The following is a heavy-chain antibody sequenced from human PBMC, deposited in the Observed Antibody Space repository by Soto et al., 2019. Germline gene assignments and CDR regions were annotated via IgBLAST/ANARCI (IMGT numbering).Heavy chain of an antibody. CDR1: GFTFSSYA. CDR2: ISGSGGST. J-gene: IGHJ5*02. CDR3: AKGRVAGTLPTWFDP. D-gene: IGHD6-19*01. Sequence: GGSLRLSCAASGFTFSSYAMSWVHQAPGKGLEWVSAISGSGGSTYYADSVKGRFTISRDNSKNTLYLQMNSLRAEDTAVYYCAKGRVAGTLPTWFDPWGQGTLVTVSS. V-gene: IGHV3-23*01.